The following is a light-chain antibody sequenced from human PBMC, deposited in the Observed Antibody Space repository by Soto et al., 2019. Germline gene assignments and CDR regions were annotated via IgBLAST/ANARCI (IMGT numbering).Light chain of an antibody. V-gene: IGKV3-11*01. J-gene: IGKJ4*01. Sequence: ETGMTQSPAALSFSPGERTTLSCRASQSVSSYLAWYQQKPGQAPRLLIYDASNRATGIPARFSGSGSGTDFTLTISSLEPEDFAVYYCQHRSNWPLTFGGGTKVDIK. CDR3: QHRSNWPLT. CDR2: DAS. CDR1: QSVSSY.